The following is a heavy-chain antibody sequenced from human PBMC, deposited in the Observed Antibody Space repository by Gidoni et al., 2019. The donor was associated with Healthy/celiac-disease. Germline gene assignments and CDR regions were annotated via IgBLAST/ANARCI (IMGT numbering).Heavy chain of an antibody. CDR3: ARGIQLGMDV. V-gene: IGHV1-69*01. CDR2: IIPIFVTA. CDR1: RGTFSSYA. D-gene: IGHD5-18*01. Sequence: QVQLVQSGAEVKKPGSSVQVPCKAPRGTFSSYAISWVRQAPGKGLGWMGGIIPIFVTANYAQKFQDRVTITADESTSTAYMELSSLRSEDTAVYYCARGIQLGMDVWGQGTTVTVSS. J-gene: IGHJ6*02.